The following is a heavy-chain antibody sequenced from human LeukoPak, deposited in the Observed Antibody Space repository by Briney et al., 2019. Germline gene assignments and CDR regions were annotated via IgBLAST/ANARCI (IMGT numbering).Heavy chain of an antibody. V-gene: IGHV3-66*01. CDR2: IYSGGST. Sequence: GGSLRLSCAASGFTVSTNYMSWVRQAPGKGLEWVSLIYSGGSTYYADSVKGRLTISRDNSKNTLYLQMNSLRAEDTAVYYCAREYCSSTSCYYPYYYGLDVWGQGTTVTVSS. CDR1: GFTVSTNY. CDR3: AREYCSSTSCYYPYYYGLDV. D-gene: IGHD2-2*01. J-gene: IGHJ6*02.